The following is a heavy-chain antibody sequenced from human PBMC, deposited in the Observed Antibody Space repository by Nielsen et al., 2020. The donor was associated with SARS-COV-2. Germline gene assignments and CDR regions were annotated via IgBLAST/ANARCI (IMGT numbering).Heavy chain of an antibody. J-gene: IGHJ6*02. CDR2: INWNGGST. CDR3: VRGRGMGV. V-gene: IGHV3-20*03. Sequence: WIRQPPGKGLEWVSGINWNGGSTGYADSVKGRFTISRDNAKNSLYLQMNTLGAEDTAVYYCVRGRGMGVWGQGTTVTVSS.